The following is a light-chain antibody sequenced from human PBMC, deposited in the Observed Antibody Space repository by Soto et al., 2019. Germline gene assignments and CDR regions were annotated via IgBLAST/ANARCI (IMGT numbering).Light chain of an antibody. CDR3: QQRSNWPWT. J-gene: IGKJ1*01. CDR2: EVF. CDR1: QSVSSF. Sequence: EIVLTQSPATLSLSPGERATLSCRASQSVSSFLAWYQQKPGQAPRLLMYEVFSRATGIPARFSGAGSVTDFTLTISSLEPEDFAVYCCQQRSNWPWTFGQGTKVEMK. V-gene: IGKV3-11*01.